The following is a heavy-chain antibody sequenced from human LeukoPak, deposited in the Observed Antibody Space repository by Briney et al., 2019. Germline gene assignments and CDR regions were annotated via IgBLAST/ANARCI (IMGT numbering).Heavy chain of an antibody. J-gene: IGHJ4*02. V-gene: IGHV3-73*01. D-gene: IGHD2-15*01. CDR2: IRSSANNYAT. CDR3: TNLLGYCSGDTCYNY. Sequence: GGSLRLSCAASGFTFSGSALHWVRQASGKGLEWVGRIRSSANNYATAYAASVKGRFTISRDDSKNTAYLQMNSLETEDTAVYYCTNLLGYCSGDTCYNYWSQGTLVTVSS. CDR1: GFTFSGSA.